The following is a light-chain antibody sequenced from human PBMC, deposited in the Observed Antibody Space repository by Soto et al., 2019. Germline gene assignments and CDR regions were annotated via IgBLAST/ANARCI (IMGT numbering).Light chain of an antibody. J-gene: IGKJ4*01. Sequence: DIQMTQSPSSLSASVGDRVTITCRASQSISSYLSWYQQKPGKAPKRLIYVGSTLQSGVPSRFSGSGSGTDFTLTISRLPPEDFATYFCQQTDTTPFTFGGGTKV. CDR2: VGS. CDR3: QQTDTTPFT. CDR1: QSISSY. V-gene: IGKV1-39*01.